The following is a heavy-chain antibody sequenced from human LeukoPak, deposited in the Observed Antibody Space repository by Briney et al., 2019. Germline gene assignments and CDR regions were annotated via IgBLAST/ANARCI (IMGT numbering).Heavy chain of an antibody. D-gene: IGHD6-13*01. Sequence: ASVKVSCKASGYTFTSYYIHWVRQAPGQGLEWMGIINPSGGSTSYAQKFQGRVTMTRDMSTSTVYMELSSLRSEDTAVYYCARVSSSSGADPWGQGTLVTVSS. CDR2: INPSGGST. CDR3: ARVSSSSGADP. J-gene: IGHJ5*02. CDR1: GYTFTSYY. V-gene: IGHV1-46*01.